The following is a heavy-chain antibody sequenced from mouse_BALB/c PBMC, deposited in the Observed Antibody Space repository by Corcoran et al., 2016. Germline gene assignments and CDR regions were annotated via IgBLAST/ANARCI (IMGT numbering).Heavy chain of an antibody. V-gene: IGHV9-3-1*01. CDR2: INTYTGEP. CDR3: AREPRAMDY. J-gene: IGHJ4*01. CDR1: GYTFTNYG. Sequence: QIQLVQSGPELKKPGETVKISCKASGYTFTNYGMNWVKQAPGKGLQWMGWINTYTGEPTYADDFKGRFAFSLETSITTAYLQINNLKNEDTATYFCAREPRAMDYWGQGTSVTVSS.